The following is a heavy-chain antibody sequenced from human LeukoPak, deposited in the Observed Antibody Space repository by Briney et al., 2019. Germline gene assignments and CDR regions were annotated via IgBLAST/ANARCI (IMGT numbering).Heavy chain of an antibody. CDR1: GYTFTGYY. Sequence: GASVKVSCKASGYTFTGYYMHWVRQAPGQGLEWMGIINPSGGSTSYAQKFQGRVTMTRDTSTSTVYMELSSLRSEDTAVYYCARDTGYYDSSGYFDYWGQGTLVTVSS. J-gene: IGHJ4*02. CDR3: ARDTGYYDSSGYFDY. V-gene: IGHV1-46*01. CDR2: INPSGGST. D-gene: IGHD3-22*01.